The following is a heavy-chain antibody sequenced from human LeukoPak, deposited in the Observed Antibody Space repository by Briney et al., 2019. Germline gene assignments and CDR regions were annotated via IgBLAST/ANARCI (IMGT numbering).Heavy chain of an antibody. CDR1: GFTVSSNY. J-gene: IGHJ3*02. CDR2: ISSGSSAI. CDR3: ARSRGGVIADAFDI. D-gene: IGHD3-16*02. V-gene: IGHV3-21*01. Sequence: GGSLRLSCAASGFTVSSNYMSWVRQAPGKGLEWVSIISSGSSAIFSADALKGRFTISRDNSKNTLYLQMNSLRAEDTAVYYCARSRGGVIADAFDIWGQGTMVTVSS.